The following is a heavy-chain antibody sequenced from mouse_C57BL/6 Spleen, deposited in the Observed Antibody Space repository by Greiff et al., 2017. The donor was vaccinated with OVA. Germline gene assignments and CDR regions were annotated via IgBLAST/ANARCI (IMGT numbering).Heavy chain of an antibody. CDR2: IDPSDSYT. CDR1: GYTFTSYW. CDR3: ARGDYDACFAY. D-gene: IGHD2-4*01. Sequence: QVQLQQPGAELVMPGASVKLSCKASGYTFTSYWMHWVKQRPGQGLEWIGEIDPSDSYTNYNQKFKGKSTLTVDKSSSTAYMQLSSLTSEDSAVDYCARGDYDACFAYWGQGTLVTVSA. J-gene: IGHJ3*01. V-gene: IGHV1-69*01.